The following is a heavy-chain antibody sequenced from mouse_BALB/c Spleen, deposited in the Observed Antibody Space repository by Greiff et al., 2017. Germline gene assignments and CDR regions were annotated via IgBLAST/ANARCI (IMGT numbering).Heavy chain of an antibody. Sequence: EVQLQQSGPELVKPGASVKMSCKASGYTFTSYVMHWVKQKPGQGLEWIGYINPYNDGTKYNEKFKGKATLTLDKSSNPAYMKLSSLATEDSAVYNCTRWFPTDYWGQGTTLTVSS. CDR1: GYTFTSYV. CDR2: INPYNDGT. CDR3: TRWFPTDY. J-gene: IGHJ2*01. D-gene: IGHD2-2*01. V-gene: IGHV1-14*01.